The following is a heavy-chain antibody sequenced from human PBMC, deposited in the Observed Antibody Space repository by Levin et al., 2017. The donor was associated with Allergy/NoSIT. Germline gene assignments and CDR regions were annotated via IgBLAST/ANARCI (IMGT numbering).Heavy chain of an antibody. J-gene: IGHJ4*02. CDR1: GYSFTSYW. CDR2: IFPSDSDT. V-gene: IGHV5-51*01. D-gene: IGHD4-23*01. Sequence: GGSLRLSCQASGYSFTSYWFGWVRQRPGKGLEWMGLIFPSDSDTRVSPSFQGQIIMSVDKSISTAYLQWSSLKASDSAIYYCARRDSDGSNSFDYWGQGTLVTVSS. CDR3: ARRDSDGSNSFDY.